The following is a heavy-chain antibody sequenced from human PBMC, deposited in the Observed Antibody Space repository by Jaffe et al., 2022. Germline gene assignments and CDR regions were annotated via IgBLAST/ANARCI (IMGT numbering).Heavy chain of an antibody. Sequence: QIHLMQSEAEVKKPGASVKVSCKASGYSFSSHGFGWVRQAPGQGLEWMGWIGAYDGKTNYAQKMQGRVFMTTDSSTNTAYMELTSLRPDDTAVYFCGRLISGFELYYFDYWGQGTLVTVSS. V-gene: IGHV1-18*01. D-gene: IGHD5-12*01. CDR2: IGAYDGKT. CDR3: GRLISGFELYYFDY. J-gene: IGHJ4*02. CDR1: GYSFSSHG.